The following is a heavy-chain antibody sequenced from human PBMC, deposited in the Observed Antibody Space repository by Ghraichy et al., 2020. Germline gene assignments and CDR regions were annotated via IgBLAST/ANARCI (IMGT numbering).Heavy chain of an antibody. CDR3: ARGRAYSGTYSSDVFDI. J-gene: IGHJ3*02. V-gene: IGHV4-4*01. Sequence: GTLSLTCAVSGGSISSTNWWSWVRQPPGKGLEWVGEIYYSGSTNYNPSLKSRVTISVDKSKNQFSLYLSSVTAADTAVYFCARGRAYSGTYSSDVFDIWGQGTMVTVSS. CDR1: GGSISSTNW. CDR2: IYYSGST. D-gene: IGHD1-26*01.